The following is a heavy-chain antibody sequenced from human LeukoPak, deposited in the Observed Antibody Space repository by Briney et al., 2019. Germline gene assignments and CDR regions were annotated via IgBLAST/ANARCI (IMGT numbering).Heavy chain of an antibody. CDR3: AKGGGGFSSSWYDAAAFDI. J-gene: IGHJ3*02. D-gene: IGHD6-13*01. CDR2: IYSGGST. V-gene: IGHV3-53*05. Sequence: GGSLRLSCAASGFTVSSNYMSWVRQAPGKGLEWVSIIYSGGSTFYADSVKGRFTISRDNSKNTLYLQMNSLRAEDTAVYYCAKGGGGFSSSWYDAAAFDIWGQGTMVTVSS. CDR1: GFTVSSNY.